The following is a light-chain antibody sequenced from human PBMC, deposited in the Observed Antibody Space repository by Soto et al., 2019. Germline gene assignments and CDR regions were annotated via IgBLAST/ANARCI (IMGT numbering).Light chain of an antibody. CDR3: QQYGRSPFT. J-gene: IGKJ3*01. Sequence: EIVLTQSPGTLSLSPGERATLSCRASQSVSSSYLAWYQQKPGQAPRLLIYGASNRATGIPDRFSGSGSGTDFTLTISRLETEDFAVYYCQQYGRSPFTCGPGTKVDIK. CDR2: GAS. CDR1: QSVSSSY. V-gene: IGKV3-20*01.